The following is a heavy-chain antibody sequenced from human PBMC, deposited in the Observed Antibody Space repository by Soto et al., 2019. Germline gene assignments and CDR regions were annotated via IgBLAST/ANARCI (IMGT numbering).Heavy chain of an antibody. J-gene: IGHJ6*02. V-gene: IGHV1-69*12. CDR2: IIPLFPTP. CDR1: GGTFGNSA. CDR3: ARDKDRQPLVGNYYYGIDV. Sequence: QVQLVQSGAEVKKPGSSVTVSCNASGGTFGNSAISWVRQAPGQGLEWMGGIIPLFPTPDYAQKFQGRVRITADEATSTAYMELTSLRSEDTAVYYGARDKDRQPLVGNYYYGIDVWGQGTTVTVSS. D-gene: IGHD3-10*01.